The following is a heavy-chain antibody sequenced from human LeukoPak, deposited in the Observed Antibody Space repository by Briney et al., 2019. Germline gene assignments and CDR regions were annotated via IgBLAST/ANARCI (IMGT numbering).Heavy chain of an antibody. CDR2: ISSSSNYI. J-gene: IGHJ4*02. D-gene: IGHD6-19*01. CDR3: ARGTLGAWGW. Sequence: PGGSLRLSCAASGFTFSSYDMNWVRQAPGKGLEWVSSISSSSNYIHYADSVKGRFTISRDNAKNSLYLQTNSLRAEDTAVYFCARGTLGAWGWWGQGTLVTVSS. V-gene: IGHV3-21*01. CDR1: GFTFSSYD.